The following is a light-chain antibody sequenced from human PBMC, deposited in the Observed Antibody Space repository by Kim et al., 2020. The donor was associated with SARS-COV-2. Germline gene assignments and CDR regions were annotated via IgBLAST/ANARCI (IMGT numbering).Light chain of an antibody. V-gene: IGKV1-5*03. J-gene: IGKJ4*01. CDR1: QNISRW. CDR2: KTS. CDR3: QQYHSFPVT. Sequence: DKEMTQSPSTLSASVGDRVTTTCRASQNISRWLAWYQQKAGKAPKVLIYKTSILERGVPSRFSGSGSGTEFTLTISSLQPDDCATYYCQQYHSFPVTFGGGTKVEI.